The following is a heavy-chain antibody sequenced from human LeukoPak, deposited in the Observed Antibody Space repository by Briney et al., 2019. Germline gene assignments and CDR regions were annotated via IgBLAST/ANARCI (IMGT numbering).Heavy chain of an antibody. V-gene: IGHV1-46*01. CDR3: ASPGESVVVVAASLDY. D-gene: IGHD2-15*01. Sequence: GASVKVSCKASGYTFTSYYMHWVRQAPGQGLEWMGIINPSGGSTSYAQKFQGRVTMTRDTSTSTVYMELSSLRSEDTAVYYCASPGESVVVVAASLDYWGQGTLVTVSS. J-gene: IGHJ4*02. CDR1: GYTFTSYY. CDR2: INPSGGST.